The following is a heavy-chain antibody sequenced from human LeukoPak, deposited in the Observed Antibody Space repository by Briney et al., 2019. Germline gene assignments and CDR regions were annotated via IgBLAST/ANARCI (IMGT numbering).Heavy chain of an antibody. CDR2: ISGSGGTT. CDR3: AGISYSGTWPVGY. D-gene: IGHD6-6*01. J-gene: IGHJ4*02. V-gene: IGHV3-23*01. Sequence: GGSLRLSCAASGFTVSSYAMSWVRQAPQEGLEWVSRISGSGGTTYYADSVKGRFTISRDNSKNTLYLQMNSLRAEDTAVYYCAGISYSGTWPVGYWGQGTLVTV. CDR1: GFTVSSYA.